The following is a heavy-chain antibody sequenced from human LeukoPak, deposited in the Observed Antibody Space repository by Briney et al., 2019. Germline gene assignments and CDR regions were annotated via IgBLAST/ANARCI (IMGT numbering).Heavy chain of an antibody. V-gene: IGHV3-21*01. CDR3: ARAPDDFWSGYQADV. D-gene: IGHD3-3*01. Sequence: PGGSLRLSCAASGFTFSSYSMNWVRQAPGKGLEWVSSISSSSSYIYYADSVKGRFTISRDNAKNSLYLQMNSLRAEDTAVYYCARAPDDFWSGYQADVWGQGTTVTVSS. J-gene: IGHJ6*02. CDR1: GFTFSSYS. CDR2: ISSSSSYI.